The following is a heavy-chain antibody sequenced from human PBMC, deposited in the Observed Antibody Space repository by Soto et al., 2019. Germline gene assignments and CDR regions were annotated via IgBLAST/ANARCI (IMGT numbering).Heavy chain of an antibody. CDR2: LDPEDGET. CDR3: AKGDSRSLLDY. CDR1: GYTLAEIS. D-gene: IGHD3-22*01. J-gene: IGHJ4*01. Sequence: ASVKVSCEISGYTLAEISMHWVRQPPGKGLEWMGGLDPEDGETIYAQNFQGRVTVTEDTSTDTAYMELSRLRYDDTAVYYCAKGDSRSLLDYWGQGTLVTVSS. V-gene: IGHV1-24*01.